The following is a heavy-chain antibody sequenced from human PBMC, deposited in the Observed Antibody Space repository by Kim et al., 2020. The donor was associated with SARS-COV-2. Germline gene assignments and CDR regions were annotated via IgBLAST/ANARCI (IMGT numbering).Heavy chain of an antibody. CDR2: INPSGGST. J-gene: IGHJ4*02. CDR3: ARDTDDILTGYYEGLYFDY. D-gene: IGHD3-9*01. V-gene: IGHV1-46*01. CDR1: GYTFTSYY. Sequence: ASVKVSCKASGYTFTSYYMHWVRQAPGQGLEWMGIINPSGGSTSYAQKFQGRVTMTRDTSTSTVYMELSSLRSEDTAVYYCARDTDDILTGYYEGLYFDYWGQGTLVTVSS.